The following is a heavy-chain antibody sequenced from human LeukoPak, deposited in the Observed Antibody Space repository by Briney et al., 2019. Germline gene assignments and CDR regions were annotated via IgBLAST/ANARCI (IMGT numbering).Heavy chain of an antibody. CDR3: ARHRGSHGLYYYYGMDD. CDR2: IYYSGAT. CDR1: GGSISGSNYY. V-gene: IGHV4-39*01. D-gene: IGHD1-26*01. J-gene: IGHJ6*02. Sequence: SETLSLTCTVSGGSISGSNYYWGWIRQPPEKGLDWIASIYYSGATYYSPSLRSRVTISVDTSKNQFSLKLSSVTAADTAVYYCARHRGSHGLYYYYGMDDWGQGTTVTVSS.